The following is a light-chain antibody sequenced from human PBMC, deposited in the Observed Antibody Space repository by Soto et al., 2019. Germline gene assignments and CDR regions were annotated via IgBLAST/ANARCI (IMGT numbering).Light chain of an antibody. Sequence: IQVAQGPCTVSEYGGDIVNINSRDSQSISSWLAWYQQKPGKAPKLLIYDASSLESGVPSRFSGSGSGTEFTLTITSLQPDDFPTYYRPQYNSYSTWTFGQGTKVDIK. V-gene: IGKV1-5*01. CDR1: QSISSW. CDR3: PQYNSYSTWT. J-gene: IGKJ1*01. CDR2: DAS.